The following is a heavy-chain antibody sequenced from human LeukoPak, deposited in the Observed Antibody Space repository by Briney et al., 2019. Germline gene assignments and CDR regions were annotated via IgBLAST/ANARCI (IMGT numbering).Heavy chain of an antibody. J-gene: IGHJ4*02. V-gene: IGHV4-39*07. CDR3: ASTMVRGVIIEY. CDR1: GGSISSYSYY. CDR2: IFYGGST. D-gene: IGHD3-10*01. Sequence: PSETLSLTCAVSGGSISSYSYYWGWIRQPPGKGLEWIGTIFYGGSTYYNPSLKSRLTISVDTSKNQFSLKLSSVTAADTAVYYCASTMVRGVIIEYWGQGTLVTVSS.